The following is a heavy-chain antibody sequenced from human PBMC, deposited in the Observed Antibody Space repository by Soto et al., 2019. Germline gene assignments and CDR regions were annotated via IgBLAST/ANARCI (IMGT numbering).Heavy chain of an antibody. V-gene: IGHV4-30-4*01. CDR3: ARGWGQVVPAAPTIHLYYYYYYGMDV. J-gene: IGHJ6*02. CDR2: IYYSGST. CDR1: GGSISSGYYY. Sequence: PSETLSLTCSVSGGSISSGYYYWSWIRQPPGKGLEWIGNIYYSGSTNYNPSLKSRVTISVDTSKNQFSLKLSSVTAADTAVYYCARGWGQVVPAAPTIHLYYYYYYGMDVWGQGTTVTVSS. D-gene: IGHD2-2*01.